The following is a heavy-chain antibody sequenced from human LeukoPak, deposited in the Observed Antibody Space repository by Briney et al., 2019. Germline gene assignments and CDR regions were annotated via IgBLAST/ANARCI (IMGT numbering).Heavy chain of an antibody. J-gene: IGHJ4*02. CDR2: ISSSGSTI. CDR3: ARDVDDYGDYVGVDY. V-gene: IGHV3-11*04. Sequence: GGSLRLSCAASGFTFSDYYMSWIRQAPGKGLEWVSYISSSGSTIYYADSVKGRFTISRDNAKNSLYLQVNSLRAEDTAVYYCARDVDDYGDYVGVDYGGQGTLVTVSS. CDR1: GFTFSDYY. D-gene: IGHD4-17*01.